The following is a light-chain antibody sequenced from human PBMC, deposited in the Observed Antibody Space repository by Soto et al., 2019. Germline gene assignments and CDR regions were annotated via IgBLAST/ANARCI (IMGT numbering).Light chain of an antibody. Sequence: EIVLTQSPGTLSLSPGERATLSCRASQSVGSSYLAWYQQKPGQAPRLLIHDASSRATGISARFSGSGSGTDFTLTISRLDPEDFAVYYCQRYGSYSWTFGQGTKVDIK. V-gene: IGKV3-20*01. CDR2: DAS. J-gene: IGKJ1*01. CDR3: QRYGSYSWT. CDR1: QSVGSSY.